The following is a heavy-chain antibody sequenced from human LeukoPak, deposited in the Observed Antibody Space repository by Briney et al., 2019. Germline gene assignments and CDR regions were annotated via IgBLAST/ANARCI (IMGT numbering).Heavy chain of an antibody. V-gene: IGHV1-69*13. D-gene: IGHD2-2*02. CDR3: ARDRQVVPAAINYDWFDP. CDR1: GGTFSSYA. J-gene: IGHJ5*02. Sequence: SVKVSCKASGGTFSSYAISRVRQAPGQGLEWMGGIISIFGTANYAQKFQGRVTITADESTSTAYMELSSLRSEDTAVYYCARDRQVVPAAINYDWFDPWGQGTLVTVSS. CDR2: IISIFGTA.